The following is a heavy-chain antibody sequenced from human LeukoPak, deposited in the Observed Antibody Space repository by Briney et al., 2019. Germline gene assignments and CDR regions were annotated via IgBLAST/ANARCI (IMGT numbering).Heavy chain of an antibody. D-gene: IGHD5-12*01. CDR3: ARDPDSTEARGYSGYDEIDNWFDP. V-gene: IGHV3-23*01. J-gene: IGHJ5*02. CDR2: ISGSGGST. Sequence: GSLRLSCAASGFTFSSYGMGWVRQAPGKGLEWVSAISGSGGSTYYADSVKGRFTISRDNAKNTLYLQMNSLRAEDTAVYYCARDPDSTEARGYSGYDEIDNWFDPWGQGTLVTVSS. CDR1: GFTFSSYG.